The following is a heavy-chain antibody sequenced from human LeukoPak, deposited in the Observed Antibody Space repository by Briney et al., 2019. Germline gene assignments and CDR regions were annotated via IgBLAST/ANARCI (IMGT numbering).Heavy chain of an antibody. CDR2: IKKDGSEK. J-gene: IGHJ4*02. CDR3: ARDLYRIVVVPHYFDY. V-gene: IGHV3-7*01. D-gene: IGHD3-22*01. CDR1: GFTFSSYW. Sequence: GGSLRLSCAASGFTFSSYWMSWVRQAPGKGLEWVANIKKDGSEKYYVDSVKGRFTISRENAKDSLYLQMNSLRAEDTAVYYCARDLYRIVVVPHYFDYWGQGTLVTVSS.